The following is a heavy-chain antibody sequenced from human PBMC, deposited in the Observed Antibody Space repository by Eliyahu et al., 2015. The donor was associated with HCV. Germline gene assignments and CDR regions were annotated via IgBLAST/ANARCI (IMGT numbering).Heavy chain of an antibody. Sequence: QVQLVESGGGVVQPGRSLRLSCAASGFTFSSYGMHWVRQAPGKGLEWVAVIWYDGSNKYYADSVKGRFTISRDNSKNTLYLQMNSLRAEDTAVYYCARAWYDYYYYMDVWGKGTTVTVSS. CDR3: ARAWYDYYYYMDV. CDR2: IWYDGSNK. V-gene: IGHV3-33*01. J-gene: IGHJ6*03. CDR1: GFTFSSYG.